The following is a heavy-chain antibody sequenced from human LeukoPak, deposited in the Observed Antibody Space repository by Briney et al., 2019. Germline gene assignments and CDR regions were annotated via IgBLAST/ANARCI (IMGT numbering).Heavy chain of an antibody. J-gene: IGHJ4*02. CDR1: GGSISSYY. CDR3: AREPYSSCFDY. D-gene: IGHD6-13*01. CDR2: IYYSGST. V-gene: IGHV4-59*12. Sequence: SETLSLTCTVSGGSISSYYWSWIRQPPGKGLEWIGYIYYSGSTNYNPSLKSRVTISVDTSKNQFSLKLSSVTAADTAVYYCAREPYSSCFDYWGQGTLVTVSS.